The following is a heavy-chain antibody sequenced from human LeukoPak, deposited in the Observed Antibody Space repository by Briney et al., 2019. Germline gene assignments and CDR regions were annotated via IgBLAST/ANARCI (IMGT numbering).Heavy chain of an antibody. J-gene: IGHJ3*02. CDR2: IWYDGSNK. CDR1: GFTFSSYG. Sequence: GGSLRLSCAASGFTFSSYGMHWVRQAPGKGLEWVAVIWYDGSNKYYADSVKGRFTISRDNSKNTLYLQMNSLRAEDTAVYYCAREYYDNSGGEDAFDIWGPGTMVTVSS. CDR3: AREYYDNSGGEDAFDI. D-gene: IGHD3-22*01. V-gene: IGHV3-33*01.